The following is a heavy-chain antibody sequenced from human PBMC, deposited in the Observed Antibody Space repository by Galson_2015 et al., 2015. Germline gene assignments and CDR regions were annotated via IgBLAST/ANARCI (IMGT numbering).Heavy chain of an antibody. J-gene: IGHJ4*02. CDR1: GYTFTSYG. CDR3: ARDHSIQIAVAGKSGY. V-gene: IGHV1-18*01. Sequence: SVKVSCKASGYTFTSYGISWVRQAPGQGLEWMGWISAYNGSTNYAQKLQGRVTMTTDTSTSTAYMELRSLRSDDTAVYYCARDHSIQIAVAGKSGYWGQGTLVTVSS. D-gene: IGHD6-19*01. CDR2: ISAYNGST.